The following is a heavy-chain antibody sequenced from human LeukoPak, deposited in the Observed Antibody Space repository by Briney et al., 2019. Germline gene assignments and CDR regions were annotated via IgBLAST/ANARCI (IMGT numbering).Heavy chain of an antibody. V-gene: IGHV1-18*01. CDR1: GYTFNRYG. J-gene: IGHJ4*02. Sequence: ASVKVSCKASGYTFNRYGISWVRQAPGQGLEWIGWISGSNGNTNYAQRFQGRVTMTTDSSTSAAYMELSSLRSEDTAVYYCARETPYGGNSFDYWGQGTLVTVSS. D-gene: IGHD4-23*01. CDR2: ISGSNGNT. CDR3: ARETPYGGNSFDY.